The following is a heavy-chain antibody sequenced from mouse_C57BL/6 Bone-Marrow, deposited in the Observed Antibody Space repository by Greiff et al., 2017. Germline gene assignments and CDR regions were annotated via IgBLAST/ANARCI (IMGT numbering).Heavy chain of an antibody. CDR2: ISAGGSYT. J-gene: IGHJ4*01. CDR1: GFTFSSYA. V-gene: IGHV5-4*01. D-gene: IGHD2-3*01. CDR3: AIDVNDGYCYAMDY. Sequence: EVMLVESGGGLVKPGASLKLSCAASGFTFSSYAMSWVRQTPEKRLEWVATISAGGSYTYYPDNVKGRFTISGDNAKNNLYLQMSHLKSEDTAMYYCAIDVNDGYCYAMDYWCQGTSVTVAS.